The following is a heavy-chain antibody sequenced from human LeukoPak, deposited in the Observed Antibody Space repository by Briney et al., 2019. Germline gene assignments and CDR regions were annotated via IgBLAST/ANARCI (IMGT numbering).Heavy chain of an antibody. CDR3: ARVQADYDFWSGYWFDY. CDR2: IYYSGST. J-gene: IGHJ4*02. Sequence: SETLSLTCTVSGGSISSYYWSWIRQPPGKGLEWIGYIYYSGSTNYNPSLKSRVTISVDTSKNQRSLKLSSVTAADTAVYYCARVQADYDFWSGYWFDYWGQGTLVTVSS. V-gene: IGHV4-59*01. D-gene: IGHD3-3*01. CDR1: GGSISSYY.